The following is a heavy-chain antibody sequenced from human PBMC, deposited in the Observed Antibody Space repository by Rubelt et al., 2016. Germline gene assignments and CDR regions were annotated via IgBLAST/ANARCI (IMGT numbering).Heavy chain of an antibody. D-gene: IGHD2-15*01. CDR3: AKLFWWELPDY. V-gene: IGHV3-23*01. CDR2: ISSGGGST. J-gene: IGHJ4*02. CDR1: GFTFSSYA. Sequence: EVQLLESGGGLVQPGGSLRLSCAASGFTFSSYAMSWVRQAPGKGLEWVSGISSGGGSTYYADSVKGRFTISRDNSKNTLYKKMNSLRAADTALYYCAKLFWWELPDYWGQGTLVTVSS.